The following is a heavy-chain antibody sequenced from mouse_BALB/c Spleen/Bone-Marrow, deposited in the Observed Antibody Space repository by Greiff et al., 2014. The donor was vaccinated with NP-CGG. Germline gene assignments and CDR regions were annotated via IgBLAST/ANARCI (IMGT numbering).Heavy chain of an antibody. V-gene: IGHV1-9*01. D-gene: IGHD2-3*01. CDR3: ARRGGWLGYFDV. CDR1: GYTFSSYW. J-gene: IGHJ1*01. Sequence: SGAELMKPGASVKISCKATGYTFSSYWIEWVKQRPGHGLEWIGEILPGSGSTNYNEKFKGKATSTADTSSNTAYMQLSSLTSEDSAVYYCARRGGWLGYFDVWGAGTTVTVSS. CDR2: ILPGSGST.